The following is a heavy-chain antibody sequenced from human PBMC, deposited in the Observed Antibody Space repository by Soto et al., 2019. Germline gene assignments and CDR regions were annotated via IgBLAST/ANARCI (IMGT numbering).Heavy chain of an antibody. CDR3: ARDAGGPYDH. CDR1: GAPITINY. CDR2: IYYSGST. V-gene: IGHV4-59*01. J-gene: IGHJ4*01. Sequence: SETLSLTCTVSGAPITINYWSWIRQAPGKGLEWIGYIYYSGSTTYNPSLKSRVTMSADTSKDQFSLKLNSVTAADTAVYYCARDAGGPYDHWGPRILVTVSS. D-gene: IGHD2-15*01.